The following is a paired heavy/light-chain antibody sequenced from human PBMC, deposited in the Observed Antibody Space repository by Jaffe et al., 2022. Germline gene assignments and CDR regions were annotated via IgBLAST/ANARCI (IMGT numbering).Light chain of an antibody. V-gene: IGKV3-11*01. CDR3: QQRSNWPPRVT. CDR2: DAS. J-gene: IGKJ5*01. CDR1: QSVSSY. Sequence: EIVLTQSPATLSLSPGERATLSCRASQSVSSYLAWYQQKPGQAPRLLIYDASNRATGIPARFSGSGSGTDFTLTISSLEPEDFAVYYCQQRSNWPPRVTFGQGTRLEIK.
Heavy chain of an antibody. D-gene: IGHD2-15*01. V-gene: IGHV1-18*01. CDR2: ISAYNGNT. CDR3: ARVLGYCSGGSCYSSYYYYYMDV. J-gene: IGHJ6*03. CDR1: GYTFTSYG. Sequence: QVQLVQSGAEVKKPGASVKVSCKASGYTFTSYGISWVRQAPGQGLEWMGWISAYNGNTNYAQKLQGRVTMTTDTSTSTAYMELRSLRSDDTAVYYCARVLGYCSGGSCYSSYYYYYMDVWGKGTTVTVSS.